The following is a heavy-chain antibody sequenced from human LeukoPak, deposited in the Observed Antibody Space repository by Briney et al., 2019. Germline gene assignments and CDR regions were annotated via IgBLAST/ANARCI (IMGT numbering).Heavy chain of an antibody. J-gene: IGHJ4*02. CDR1: GGSISSGGYY. CDR2: IYYSGST. D-gene: IGHD3-3*01. Sequence: SETLSLTCTVSGGSISSGGYYWSWIRQPPGKGLEWIGYIYYSGSTYYNPSLKSRVTISVDTSKNQFSLKLSSVTAADTAVYYCARDPKFYDFWSGSGGDYWGQGTLVTVSS. V-gene: IGHV4-30-4*08. CDR3: ARDPKFYDFWSGSGGDY.